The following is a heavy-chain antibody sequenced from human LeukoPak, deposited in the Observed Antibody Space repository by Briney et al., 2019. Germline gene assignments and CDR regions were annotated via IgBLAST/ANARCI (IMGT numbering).Heavy chain of an antibody. CDR3: ARGFGSGNYYYGWFDP. D-gene: IGHD3-10*01. V-gene: IGHV4-30-4*01. Sequence: PSETLSLTCTVSGGSISSGDYHWNRIRQPPGKGLEWIGFIHDSGSTLYNPSLKSRIIISRDVSRNQFSLQLTSVTAADTAVYYCARGFGSGNYYYGWFDPWGQGALVTVSS. CDR1: GGSISSGDYH. CDR2: IHDSGST. J-gene: IGHJ5*02.